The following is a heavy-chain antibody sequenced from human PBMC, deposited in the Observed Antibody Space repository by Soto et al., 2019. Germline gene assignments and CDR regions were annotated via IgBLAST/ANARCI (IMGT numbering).Heavy chain of an antibody. Sequence: SETLSLTCAVYGGSFSGYYWSWIRQPPGKGLEWIGEINHSGSTNYNPSLKSRVTISVDTSKNQFSLKLSSVTAADTAVYYCARGPNYDFWSGSYYMDVWGKGTTVTVSS. CDR3: ARGPNYDFWSGSYYMDV. CDR1: GGSFSGYY. CDR2: INHSGST. D-gene: IGHD3-3*01. J-gene: IGHJ6*03. V-gene: IGHV4-34*01.